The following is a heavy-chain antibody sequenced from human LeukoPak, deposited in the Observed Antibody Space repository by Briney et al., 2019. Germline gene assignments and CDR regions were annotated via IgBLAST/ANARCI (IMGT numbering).Heavy chain of an antibody. CDR3: ARLGPNWFDP. V-gene: IGHV4-34*01. CDR1: GGSFSGYY. D-gene: IGHD3-10*01. J-gene: IGHJ5*02. CDR2: INHSGST. Sequence: SETLSLTCAVYGGSFSGYYWSWIRQPPGKGLEWIGEINHSGSTNYNPSLKSRVTISVDTSKNQFSLKLSSVTAADTAVYYCARLGPNWFDPWGQGTLVTVSS.